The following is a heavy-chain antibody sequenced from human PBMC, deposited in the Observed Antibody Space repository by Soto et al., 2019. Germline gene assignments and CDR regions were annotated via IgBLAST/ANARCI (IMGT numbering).Heavy chain of an antibody. CDR1: GFTFNIYA. D-gene: IGHD3-22*01. CDR3: AKDRYLDHDSRGYLFDN. J-gene: IGHJ4*02. CDR2: ISRYGDFT. V-gene: IGHV3-23*01. Sequence: EVQLLESGGDLIQPGVSLSLSCAASGFTFNIYAMTWVRQAPGKGLEWVSAISRYGDFTYYGDSVEGRFTISRDNSKNTLYLQMNGLRAEDTAVYYCAKDRYLDHDSRGYLFDNWGQGTLVTVSS.